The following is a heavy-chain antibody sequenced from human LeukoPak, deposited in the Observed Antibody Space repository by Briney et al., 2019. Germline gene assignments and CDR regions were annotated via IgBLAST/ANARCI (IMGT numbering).Heavy chain of an antibody. Sequence: GGSLRLSCAASGFTFSSYEMNWVRQAPGKGLEWASYISSSGSTIYYADSVKGRFTISRDNAKNSLYLQMNSLRAEDTAVYYCARDHSGYDFGYWGQGTLVTVSS. J-gene: IGHJ4*02. D-gene: IGHD5-12*01. CDR2: ISSSGSTI. V-gene: IGHV3-48*03. CDR1: GFTFSSYE. CDR3: ARDHSGYDFGY.